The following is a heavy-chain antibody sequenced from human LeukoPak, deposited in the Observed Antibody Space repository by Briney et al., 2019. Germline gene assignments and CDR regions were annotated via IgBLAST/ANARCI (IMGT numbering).Heavy chain of an antibody. CDR1: GFTFSSYS. V-gene: IGHV3-21*01. D-gene: IGHD4-11*01. CDR3: ARSAPYDYSNYFY. CDR2: ISGDSSYI. Sequence: PGGSLRLSCAASGFTFSSYSMNWVRQAPGKGLEWVSSISGDSSYIYYADSVKGRFTISIDNAKNSLYLQMNSLRAEDTAVYYCARSAPYDYSNYFYWGQGTLVTVSS. J-gene: IGHJ4*02.